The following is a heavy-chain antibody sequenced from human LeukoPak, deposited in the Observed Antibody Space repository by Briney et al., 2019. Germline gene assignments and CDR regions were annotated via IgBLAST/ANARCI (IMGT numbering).Heavy chain of an antibody. D-gene: IGHD6-13*01. CDR3: ARRPYSSSWYGDFDY. Sequence: SETLSLTCTVSGGSISSYYWSWIRQPPGKGLEWIGYIYYSGSTNYNPSLKSRVTISVDTSKNQFSLKLSSVTAADTAVYYCARRPYSSSWYGDFDYWGQGTLVTVSS. J-gene: IGHJ4*02. CDR1: GGSISSYY. V-gene: IGHV4-59*08. CDR2: IYYSGST.